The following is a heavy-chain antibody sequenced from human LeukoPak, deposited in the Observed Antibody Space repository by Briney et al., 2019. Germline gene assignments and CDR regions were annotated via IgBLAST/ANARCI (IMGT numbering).Heavy chain of an antibody. J-gene: IGHJ4*02. D-gene: IGHD2-15*01. CDR2: IYPGDSDT. V-gene: IGHV5-51*01. Sequence: GESLKISCKGSGYSFTSYWIGRVRQMPGKGLEWMGIIYPGDSDTRYSPSFQGQVTISADKSISTAYLQWSSLKASDTAMYYCARTLGYCSGGSCPLRYWGQGTLVTVSS. CDR1: GYSFTSYW. CDR3: ARTLGYCSGGSCPLRY.